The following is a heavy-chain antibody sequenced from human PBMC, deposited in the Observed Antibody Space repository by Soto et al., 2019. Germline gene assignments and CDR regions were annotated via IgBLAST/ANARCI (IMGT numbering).Heavy chain of an antibody. CDR2: ISAYNGNT. CDR1: GYTFTSYA. CDR3: ARDISAPDY. J-gene: IGHJ4*02. Sequence: QVQLVQSGAEVKKPGASVKVSCEASGYTFTSYAISWVRQAPGQGLEWMGWISAYNGNTKYAQKPQGRVIMTTAPSPGTAYTELRSLRSDDTAVYYCARDISAPDYWGQETLVTVSS. V-gene: IGHV1-18*01. D-gene: IGHD3-9*01.